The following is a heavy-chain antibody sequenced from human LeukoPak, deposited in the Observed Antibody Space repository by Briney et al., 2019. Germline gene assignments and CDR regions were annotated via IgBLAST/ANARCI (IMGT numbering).Heavy chain of an antibody. D-gene: IGHD2-21*01. CDR2: ISGSGGST. CDR3: ARDWMLFHRPDY. CDR1: GFTFSSYA. V-gene: IGHV3-23*01. J-gene: IGHJ4*02. Sequence: GGSLRLSCAVSGFTFSSYAMNWVRQAPGKGLEWVSAISGSGGSTYYADSVKGRFTISRDKSKNTLYLQMNSLRAEDTAMYYCARDWMLFHRPDYWGQGTLVTVSS.